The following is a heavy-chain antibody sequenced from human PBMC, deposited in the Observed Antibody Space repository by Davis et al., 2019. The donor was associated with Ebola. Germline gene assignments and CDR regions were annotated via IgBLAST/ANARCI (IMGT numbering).Heavy chain of an antibody. CDR1: GYTFTSYA. J-gene: IGHJ4*02. D-gene: IGHD1-26*01. CDR3: ARGSRWELLLRGYFDY. Sequence: ASVKVSCKASGYTFTSYAMHWVRQAPGQRLEWMGWINAGNGNTKYSQKFQGRVTITRDTSASTAYMELSSLRSEDTAVYYCARGSRWELLLRGYFDYWGQGTLVTVSS. CDR2: INAGNGNT. V-gene: IGHV1-3*01.